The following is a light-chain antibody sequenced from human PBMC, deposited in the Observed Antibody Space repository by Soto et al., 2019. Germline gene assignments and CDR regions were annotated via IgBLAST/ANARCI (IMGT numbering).Light chain of an antibody. CDR1: QSISSW. CDR3: QQYNSYSWT. J-gene: IGKJ1*01. V-gene: IGKV1-5*01. Sequence: IPMTQSPSTLSASVGDRVTITCRASQSISSWLAWYQQKPGKAPKLLIYDASSLESGVPSRFSGSGSGTEFTITISSLQPDDFETYYCQQYNSYSWTFGQGTKVDIK. CDR2: DAS.